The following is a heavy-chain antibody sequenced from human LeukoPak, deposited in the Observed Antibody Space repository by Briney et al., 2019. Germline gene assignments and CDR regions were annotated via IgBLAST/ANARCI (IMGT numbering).Heavy chain of an antibody. Sequence: GASVKVSCKASGYTFTSYYVHWVRQAPGQGLEWMGWINPNSGGTNYAQKFQDRVTMTRDTSISTAYMELSSLTSDDTAVYYCARDQYGGTYFDVLTGYSNPYYYMDVWGKGTTVTVSS. CDR2: INPNSGGT. CDR1: GYTFTSYY. CDR3: ARDQYGGTYFDVLTGYSNPYYYMDV. J-gene: IGHJ6*03. V-gene: IGHV1-2*02. D-gene: IGHD3-9*01.